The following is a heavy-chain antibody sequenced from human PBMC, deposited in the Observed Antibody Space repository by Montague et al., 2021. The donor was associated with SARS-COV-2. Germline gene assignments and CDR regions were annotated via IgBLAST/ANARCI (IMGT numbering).Heavy chain of an antibody. CDR3: ARDGDATGTSRGMDV. J-gene: IGHJ6*02. CDR2: TVYDGSTK. Sequence: SLRLSCAASGFTFRTYPMHWVRQAPGKGLEWVSVTVYDGSTKYYADSVKGRFTISRDNAKNTLYLEMNSLRPDDTAVYYCARDGDATGTSRGMDVWGHGTTVTVSS. V-gene: IGHV3-30-3*01. D-gene: IGHD1-1*01. CDR1: GFTFRTYP.